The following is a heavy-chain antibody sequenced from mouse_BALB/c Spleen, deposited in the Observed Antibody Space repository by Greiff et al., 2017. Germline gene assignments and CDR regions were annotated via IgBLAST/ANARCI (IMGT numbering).Heavy chain of an antibody. D-gene: IGHD2-2*01. CDR2: INSNGGST. CDR1: GFTFSSYG. V-gene: IGHV5-6-3*01. J-gene: IGHJ1*01. CDR3: ARGNGYDVGWYFDV. Sequence: EVQGVESGGGLVQPGGSLKLSCAASGFTFSSYGMSWVRQTPDKRLELVATINSNGGSTYYPDSVKGRFTISRDNAKNTLYLQMSSLKSEDTAMYYCARGNGYDVGWYFDVWGAGTTVTVSS.